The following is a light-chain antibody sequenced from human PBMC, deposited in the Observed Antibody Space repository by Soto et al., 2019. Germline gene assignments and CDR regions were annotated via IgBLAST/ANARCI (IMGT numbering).Light chain of an antibody. CDR1: QSVRNNY. CDR2: GAS. J-gene: IGKJ4*01. Sequence: EIVLTQSPGTLSLSPGERATLSCRASQSVRNNYLAWYQQKPGQAPRFLIYGASARATGIPDRFSGGGSGTDFTLTISRLEPEDFAVYYCQQFGSYPLTFGGGTRWIS. V-gene: IGKV3-20*01. CDR3: QQFGSYPLT.